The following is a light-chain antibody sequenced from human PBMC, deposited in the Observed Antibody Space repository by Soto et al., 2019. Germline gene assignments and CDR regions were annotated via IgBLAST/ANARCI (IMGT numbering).Light chain of an antibody. CDR1: QSISSSY. CDR3: QQYGSSPWT. CDR2: GAS. Sequence: EIVLTQSPGTLSLSPGERATLSCRASQSISSSYLAWYQQKPGQAPRLLISGASSRATGIPDRFSGSGSGTDFTRTISRLEPEDFAVYFCQQYGSSPWTFGQGTKVEIK. J-gene: IGKJ1*01. V-gene: IGKV3-20*01.